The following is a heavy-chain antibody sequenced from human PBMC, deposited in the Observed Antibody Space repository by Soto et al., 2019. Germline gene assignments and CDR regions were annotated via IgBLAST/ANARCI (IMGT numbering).Heavy chain of an antibody. J-gene: IGHJ2*01. CDR2: IVVGSGHT. D-gene: IGHD4-17*01. V-gene: IGHV1-58*01. CDR3: ATPDYGDYWYFDL. CDR1: GFPFSSSV. Sequence: QMQLVQSGPEVKKPGTSVKVSCKASGFPFSSSVVQWVRQGRGQRLEWIGWIVVGSGHTKYAQKFQERVTITRDMSTSTAHMELTSLRSEDTAMYDCATPDYGDYWYFDLWGRGTLVTVSS.